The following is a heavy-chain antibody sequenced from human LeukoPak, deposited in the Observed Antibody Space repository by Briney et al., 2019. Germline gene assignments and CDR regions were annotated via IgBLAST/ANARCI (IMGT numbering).Heavy chain of an antibody. CDR3: AKVRENSGVFDY. CDR1: GFTFSSYA. D-gene: IGHD1-26*01. V-gene: IGHV3-9*01. J-gene: IGHJ4*02. Sequence: PGRSLRLSCAASGFTFSSYAMHWVRQAPGKGLEWVSGISWNSGSIGYADSVKGRFTISRDNAKNSLYLQMNSLRAEDTALYYCAKVRENSGVFDYWGQGTLVTVSS. CDR2: ISWNSGSI.